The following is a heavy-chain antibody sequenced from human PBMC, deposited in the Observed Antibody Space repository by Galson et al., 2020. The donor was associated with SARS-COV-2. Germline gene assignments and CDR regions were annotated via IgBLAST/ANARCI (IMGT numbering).Heavy chain of an antibody. V-gene: IGHV3-33*06. CDR3: AKDLSAFTIFGVVIVMDV. CDR2: IWYDGSNK. D-gene: IGHD3-3*01. CDR1: GFTFSSYS. J-gene: IGHJ6*03. Sequence: GGSLRLSCAASGFTFSSYSMHWVRQAPGKGLEWVAVIWYDGSNKYYADSVKGRFTISRDNSKNTLYLQMNSLRAEDTAVYYCAKDLSAFTIFGVVIVMDVWGKGTTVTVSS.